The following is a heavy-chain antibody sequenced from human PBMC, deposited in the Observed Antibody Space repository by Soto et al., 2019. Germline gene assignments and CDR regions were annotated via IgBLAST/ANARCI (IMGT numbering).Heavy chain of an antibody. CDR1: GFTVNSNY. J-gene: IGHJ4*02. CDR2: IYSDGTI. D-gene: IGHD3-10*01. CDR3: ARDRSYSYYFDY. V-gene: IGHV3-66*01. Sequence: GGSLRLSCAVSGFTVNSNYMSWVRQAPGKGLEWVSVIYSDGTIVYADSVRGRFTISRDISKNMLYLEMNSLRAEDTAVYYCARDRSYSYYFDYWGQGTLVTVSS.